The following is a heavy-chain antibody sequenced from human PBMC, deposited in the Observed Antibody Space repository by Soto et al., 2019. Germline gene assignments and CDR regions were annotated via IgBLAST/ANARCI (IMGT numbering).Heavy chain of an antibody. CDR1: GFTFSSYW. J-gene: IGHJ4*02. V-gene: IGHV3-74*01. CDR3: ARHVAGNRDY. D-gene: IGHD2-15*01. CDR2: INSDGSST. Sequence: EVQLVESGGGLVQPGGSLRLSCAASGFTFSSYWMHWVSQAQGKGLLWVSRINSDGSSTSYADSVKGRFTISRDNAKNTLYLQMNSLGAEDTAGYYCARHVAGNRDYWGQGTLVTVSS.